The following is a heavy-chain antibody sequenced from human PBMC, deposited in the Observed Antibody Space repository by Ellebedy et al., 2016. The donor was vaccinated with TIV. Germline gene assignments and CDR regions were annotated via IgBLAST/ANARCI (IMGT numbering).Heavy chain of an antibody. V-gene: IGHV3-7*03. Sequence: GESLKISCAASGFTFSRFWMAWVRQAPGKGLEWVANIKEDGSDKYYVDSVKGRFTISRDNTRNSLFLQMNSLRVEDTAFYYCARAESHSWTHWGQGTLVTVSS. D-gene: IGHD1-20*01. CDR1: GFTFSRFW. J-gene: IGHJ4*02. CDR3: ARAESHSWTH. CDR2: IKEDGSDK.